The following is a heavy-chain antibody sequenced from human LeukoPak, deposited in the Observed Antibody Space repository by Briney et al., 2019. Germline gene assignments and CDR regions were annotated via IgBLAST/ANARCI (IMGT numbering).Heavy chain of an antibody. D-gene: IGHD2-2*01. CDR1: GGSFSGYY. Sequence: SETLSLTCAVYGGSFSGYYWSWIRQPPGKGLEWIGYIYYSGSTNYNPSLKSRVTISVDTSKNQFSLKLSSVTAADTAVYYCARVGRPGYCSSTSCYVRSRYYYYYMDVWGKGTTVTISS. CDR2: IYYSGST. CDR3: ARVGRPGYCSSTSCYVRSRYYYYYMDV. J-gene: IGHJ6*03. V-gene: IGHV4-59*01.